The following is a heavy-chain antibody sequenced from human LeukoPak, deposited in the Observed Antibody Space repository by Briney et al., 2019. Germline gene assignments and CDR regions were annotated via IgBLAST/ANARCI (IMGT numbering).Heavy chain of an antibody. Sequence: KTSETLSLTCTVSGGSISSYYWSWIRQPPGKGLEWIGYIYYSGSTNYNPSLKSRVTISVDTSKNQFSLKLSSVTAADTAVYYCARGGYYGSGSEVYYYYGMDVWGQGTTVTVSS. CDR2: IYYSGST. CDR1: GGSISSYY. CDR3: ARGGYYGSGSEVYYYYGMDV. D-gene: IGHD3-10*01. J-gene: IGHJ6*02. V-gene: IGHV4-59*01.